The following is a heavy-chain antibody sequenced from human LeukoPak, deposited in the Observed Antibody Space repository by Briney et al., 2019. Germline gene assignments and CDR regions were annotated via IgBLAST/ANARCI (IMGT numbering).Heavy chain of an antibody. J-gene: IGHJ6*02. D-gene: IGHD3-10*01. CDR1: GYTFTSYG. CDR2: IIPILGIA. V-gene: IGHV1-69*04. CDR3: ARAKRDYYGSGSYNDYYYGMNV. Sequence: SVKVSCKASGYTFTSYGISWVRQAPGQGLEWMGRIIPILGIANYAQKFQGRVTITADKSTSTAYMELSSLRSEDTAVYYCARAKRDYYGSGSYNDYYYGMNVWGQGTTVTVSS.